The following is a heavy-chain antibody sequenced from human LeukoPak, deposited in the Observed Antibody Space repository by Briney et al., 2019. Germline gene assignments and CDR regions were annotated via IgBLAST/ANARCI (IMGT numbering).Heavy chain of an antibody. CDR1: GFTFSSYG. J-gene: IGHJ4*02. CDR2: IWYDGSNK. V-gene: IGHV3-33*06. CDR3: AKDRGVGSGWYYFHY. Sequence: GRSLRLSCAASGFTFSSYGMHWVRQAPGKGLEWVAVIWYDGSNKYYADSVKGRFTISRDNPKNTLYLQMNSLRAEDTAVYYCAKDRGVGSGWYYFHYWGQGTLVTVSS. D-gene: IGHD6-19*01.